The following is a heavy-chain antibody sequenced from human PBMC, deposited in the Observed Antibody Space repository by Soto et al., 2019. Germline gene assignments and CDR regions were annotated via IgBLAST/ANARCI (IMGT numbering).Heavy chain of an antibody. CDR1: GYTFNSYG. CDR3: ARDGCSGASCQFDY. D-gene: IGHD2-15*01. J-gene: IGHJ4*02. CDR2: ISADSNNS. V-gene: IGHV1-18*01. Sequence: QVPLMQSGAEVKKPGASVKVSCKASGYTFNSYGFSWVRQAAGQGLEWMGGISADSNNSNYAQKFQGRVTMTKDTSTSTVYMELRNLKSDDSAVYYCARDGCSGASCQFDYWGQGTLVTVSS.